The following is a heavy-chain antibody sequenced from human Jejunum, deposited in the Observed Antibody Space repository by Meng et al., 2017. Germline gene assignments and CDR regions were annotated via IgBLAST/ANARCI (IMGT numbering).Heavy chain of an antibody. CDR1: GYSFDSSE. V-gene: IGHV1-8*01. CDR3: ARGGTGWPLDF. J-gene: IGHJ4*02. D-gene: IGHD6-19*01. Sequence: QGQLVQSGDEVRKPGASVKVSCKGFGYSFDSSEINWVRQATGQGLEWMAWVKPSKSYIPQKFQGRLTVTKDSYETTAYMELNSLTSDDTAVYYCARGGTGWPLDFWGQGTLVTVSS. CDR2: VKPSKS.